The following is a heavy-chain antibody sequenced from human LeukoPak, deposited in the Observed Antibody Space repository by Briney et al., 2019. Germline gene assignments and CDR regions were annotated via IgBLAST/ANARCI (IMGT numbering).Heavy chain of an antibody. J-gene: IGHJ4*02. CDR2: MNPNSGNT. V-gene: IGHV1-8*01. Sequence: ASVKVSRKASGYTFTSYDINWVRQATGQGLEWMGWMNPNSGNTGYAQKFQGRVTMTRNTSISTAYMELSSLRSEDTAVYYCARLAAGTANVVDYWGQGTLVTVSS. CDR3: ARLAAGTANVVDY. CDR1: GYTFTSYD. D-gene: IGHD6-19*01.